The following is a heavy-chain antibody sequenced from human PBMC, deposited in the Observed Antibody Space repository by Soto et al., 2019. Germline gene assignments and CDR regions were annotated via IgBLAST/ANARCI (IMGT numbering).Heavy chain of an antibody. CDR1: GGSISGAGYS. Sequence: QLQLQESGSGLVKTSQTLSRTCAVYGGSISGAGYSWSWILQPPGKGLEWIGYIYHSGSTYYNPSRKRRVTISVDRSKNQFSLKLSSVTAADSAVYYCAGVRGPYCGGECYPPTPNWFDPWGQGTLVTVSS. CDR3: AGVRGPYCGGECYPPTPNWFDP. J-gene: IGHJ5*02. V-gene: IGHV4-30-2*01. D-gene: IGHD2-21*01. CDR2: IYHSGST.